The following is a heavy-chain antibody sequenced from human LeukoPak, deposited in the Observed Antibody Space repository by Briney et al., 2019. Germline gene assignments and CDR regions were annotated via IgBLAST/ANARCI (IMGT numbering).Heavy chain of an antibody. CDR2: INAGNGNT. Sequence: ASVKVSCKASGYTFTSYAMHWVRQAPGQRLEWMGWINAGNGNTKYSQKFQGRVTITRDTSASAAYMELSSLRSEDTTVYYCASGVTVNDAFDIWGQGTMATVSS. J-gene: IGHJ3*02. D-gene: IGHD1-14*01. CDR3: ASGVTVNDAFDI. V-gene: IGHV1-3*01. CDR1: GYTFTSYA.